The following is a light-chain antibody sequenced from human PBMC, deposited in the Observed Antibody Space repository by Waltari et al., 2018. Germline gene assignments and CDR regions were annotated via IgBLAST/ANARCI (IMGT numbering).Light chain of an antibody. Sequence: DIVMTQSPDSLAVSLGVRATITRQSSQSVLYSSNSKDYLAWYQQKPGQPPKPLIYWASTRESGVPDRFSGSGSGTDFTLTISSLQAEDVAVYYCQQYCTIPITFGQGTRLEIK. V-gene: IGKV4-1*01. CDR2: WAS. CDR3: QQYCTIPIT. CDR1: QSVLYSSNSKDY. J-gene: IGKJ5*01.